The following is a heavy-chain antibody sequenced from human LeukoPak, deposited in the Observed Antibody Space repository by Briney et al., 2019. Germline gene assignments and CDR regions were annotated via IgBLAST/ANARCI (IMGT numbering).Heavy chain of an antibody. D-gene: IGHD3-3*01. J-gene: IGHJ6*02. V-gene: IGHV1-46*01. Sequence: ASVKVSCKASGYTFTSYYMHWVRRAPGQGLEWMGIINPSGGSTSYAQKFQGRVTMTRNTSISTAYMELSSLRSEDTAVYYCARGLRFLEWLESPYYYYYGMDVWGQGTTVTVSS. CDR1: GYTFTSYY. CDR3: ARGLRFLEWLESPYYYYYGMDV. CDR2: INPSGGST.